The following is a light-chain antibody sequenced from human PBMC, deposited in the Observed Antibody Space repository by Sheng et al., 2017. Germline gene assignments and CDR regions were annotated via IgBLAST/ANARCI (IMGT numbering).Light chain of an antibody. CDR2: GAS. J-gene: IGKJ5*01. CDR3: QQYNNWPPIT. V-gene: IGKV3-15*01. CDR1: QSVSSN. Sequence: ETVMTQSPATLSVSPGERATLSCRASQSVSSNLAWYQQKPGQAPXLLIYGASTRATGIPVXFSGSGSGTEFTLTISSLQSEDFAVYYCQQYNNWPPITFGQGTRLENK.